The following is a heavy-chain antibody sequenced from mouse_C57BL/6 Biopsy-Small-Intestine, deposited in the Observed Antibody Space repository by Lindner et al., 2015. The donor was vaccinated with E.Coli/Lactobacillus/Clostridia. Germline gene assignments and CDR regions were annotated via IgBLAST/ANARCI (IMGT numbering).Heavy chain of an antibody. V-gene: IGHV5-17*01. J-gene: IGHJ2*01. D-gene: IGHD4-1*01. Sequence: VQLQESGGGLVKPGGSLKLSCAASGFTFSDCGMHWVRQAPEKGLEWVAYISSGSSTIYYADTVKGRFTISRDNAKNTLFLQMTSLRSEDTAMYYCARGTGRGFDYWGQGTTLTVSS. CDR1: GFTFSDCG. CDR2: ISSGSSTI. CDR3: ARGTGRGFDY.